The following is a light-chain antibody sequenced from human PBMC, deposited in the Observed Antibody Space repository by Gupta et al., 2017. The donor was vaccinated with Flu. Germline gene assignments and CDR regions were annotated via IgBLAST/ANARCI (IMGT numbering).Light chain of an antibody. CDR3: QSVYSSRIQMV. CDR1: TLPKQY. CDR2: KDT. Sequence: SYELTQPPSMSLSPGQTARITCSGETLPKQYSYWYQQKPGQAPVMLIYKDTKRPSGIPERFSGSNSGTTVTLSISGVQAEDEARYYCQSVYSSRIQMVFGGGTQLTVL. V-gene: IGLV3-25*02. J-gene: IGLJ3*02.